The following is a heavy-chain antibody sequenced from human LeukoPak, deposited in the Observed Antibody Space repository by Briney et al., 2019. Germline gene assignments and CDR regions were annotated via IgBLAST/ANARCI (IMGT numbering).Heavy chain of an antibody. CDR3: AGPRYGSGSYYNGDFFDY. V-gene: IGHV1-2*06. J-gene: IGHJ4*02. D-gene: IGHD3-10*01. CDR1: GYTFTGYY. CDR2: INPNSGGT. Sequence: ASVKVSCKASGYTFTGYYMHWVRQAPGQGLEWMERINPNSGGTNYAQKFQGRVTMTTDTFISTAYMELSRLRSDDTAVYYCAGPRYGSGSYYNGDFFDYWGQGTLVTVSS.